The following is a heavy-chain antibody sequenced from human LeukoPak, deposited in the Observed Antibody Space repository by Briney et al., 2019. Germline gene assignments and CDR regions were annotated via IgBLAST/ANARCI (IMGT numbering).Heavy chain of an antibody. CDR2: INTNTGNP. Sequence: ASVKVSCKASGYTFTSYAMNWVRQAPGQGLEWTGWINTNTGNPAYAQGFTGRFVFSLDTSVSTAYLQISILKAEDTAVYYCARDKATTIYYYYYMDVWGKGTTVTVSS. J-gene: IGHJ6*03. CDR1: GYTFTSYA. D-gene: IGHD5-24*01. CDR3: ARDKATTIYYYYYMDV. V-gene: IGHV7-4-1*02.